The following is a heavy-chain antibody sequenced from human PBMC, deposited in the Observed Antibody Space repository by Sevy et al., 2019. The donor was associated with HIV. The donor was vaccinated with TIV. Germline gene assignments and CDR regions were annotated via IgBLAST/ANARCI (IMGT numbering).Heavy chain of an antibody. CDR1: GFTFSSYA. V-gene: IGHV3-23*01. J-gene: IGHJ4*02. Sequence: GGSLRLSCAASGFTFSSYAMSWVRQAPGKGLEWVSIIGTSGSGTYYADSVKGRFTISRDNSKKTLYLQMSRLRVEDTGVYYCAKEKDSTSWHLPFDYWGQGTLVTVSS. CDR2: IGTSGSGT. CDR3: AKEKDSTSWHLPFDY. D-gene: IGHD2-2*01.